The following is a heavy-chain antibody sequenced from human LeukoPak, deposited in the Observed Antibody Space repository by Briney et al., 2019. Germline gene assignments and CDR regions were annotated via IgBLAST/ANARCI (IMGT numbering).Heavy chain of an antibody. CDR2: INPNSGGT. V-gene: IGHV1-2*02. CDR1: GGTFTGYY. J-gene: IGHJ4*02. CDR3: AKDRAVATIGGIDY. Sequence: ASVKVSCKASGGTFTGYYMHWVRQAPGQGLEWMGWINPNSGGTNYAQKFQGRVTMTRDTSISTVYMELSRLRSDDTAVYYCAKDRAVATIGGIDYWGQGTLVTVSS. D-gene: IGHD5-12*01.